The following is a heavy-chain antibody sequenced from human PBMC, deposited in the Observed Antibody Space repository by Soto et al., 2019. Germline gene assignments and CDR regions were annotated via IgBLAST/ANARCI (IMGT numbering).Heavy chain of an antibody. CDR2: MYHSGST. CDR1: GGSISSGGYS. Sequence: PSETLSLTCAVSGGSISSGGYSWSWIRQPPGKGLEWIGYMYHSGSTYYNPSLKSRVTISIDRSKNQFSLKLSSVTAEDTALYYCAKDRPRRTSVYFFDYWGQGTPVTVSS. D-gene: IGHD2-8*01. J-gene: IGHJ4*02. CDR3: AKDRPRRTSVYFFDY. V-gene: IGHV4-30-2*01.